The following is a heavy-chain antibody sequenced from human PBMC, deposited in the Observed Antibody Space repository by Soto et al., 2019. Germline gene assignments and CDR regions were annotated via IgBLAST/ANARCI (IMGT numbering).Heavy chain of an antibody. V-gene: IGHV4-59*01. Sequence: PSETLSLTCTVSGGFISGYYWNWIRQPPGKGLEWIGYVYNSGSTSYNPSLKSRVAISVDTSKNQFSLKLSSVTAADTAVYYCARGSDFWSGYYLVYWGQGTLVTVSS. CDR2: VYNSGST. J-gene: IGHJ4*02. D-gene: IGHD3-3*01. CDR3: ARGSDFWSGYYLVY. CDR1: GGFISGYY.